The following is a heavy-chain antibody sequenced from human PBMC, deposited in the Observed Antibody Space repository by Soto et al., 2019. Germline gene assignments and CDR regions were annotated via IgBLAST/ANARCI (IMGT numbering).Heavy chain of an antibody. CDR1: GGTFSSYA. V-gene: IGHV1-69*06. D-gene: IGHD6-13*01. J-gene: IGHJ5*02. CDR2: IIPIFGTA. CDR3: ARDGRFGSSEDPIYWFDP. Sequence: SVKVSCKASGGTFSSYAISWVRQAPGQGLEWMGGIIPIFGTANYAQKFQGRVTITADKSTSTAYMELSSLRSEDTAVYYCARDGRFGSSEDPIYWFDPWGQGTLVTVSS.